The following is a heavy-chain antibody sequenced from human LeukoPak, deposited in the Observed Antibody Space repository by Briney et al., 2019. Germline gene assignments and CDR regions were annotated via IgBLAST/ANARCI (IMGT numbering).Heavy chain of an antibody. CDR2: ISGSSGHT. V-gene: IGHV3-23*01. J-gene: IGHJ5*02. CDR1: GFTFSSYA. D-gene: IGHD3-10*01. CDR3: AREGITMVRGVIITGWFDP. Sequence: GGSLRLSCAASGFTFSSYAMSWVRQAPGKGLEWVSAISGSSGHTYYADSVKGRFTISRDNSKNTLYLQMNSLRAEDTAVYYCAREGITMVRGVIITGWFDPWGQGTLVIVSS.